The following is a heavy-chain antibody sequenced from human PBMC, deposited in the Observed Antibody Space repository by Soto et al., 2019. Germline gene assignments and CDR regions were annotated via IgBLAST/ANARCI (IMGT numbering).Heavy chain of an antibody. D-gene: IGHD6-19*01. V-gene: IGHV1-18*01. CDR1: GYTFTSYG. CDR3: ARDRIAVAGTGWFDP. CDR2: ISAYNGNT. Sequence: ASVTVSCQASGYTFTSYGISWVRQAPGQGLEWMGWISAYNGNTNYAQKLQGRVTMTTDTSTSTAYMELRSLRSDDTAVYYCARDRIAVAGTGWFDPWGQGTLVTVSS. J-gene: IGHJ5*02.